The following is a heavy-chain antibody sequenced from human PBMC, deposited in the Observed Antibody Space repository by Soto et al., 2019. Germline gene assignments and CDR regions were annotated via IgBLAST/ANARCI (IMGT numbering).Heavy chain of an antibody. CDR3: ARGDYSNYEEDVAFDI. J-gene: IGHJ3*02. CDR2: IWYDGSNK. V-gene: IGHV3-33*01. CDR1: GFTFSSYG. Sequence: GGSLRLSCAASGFTFSSYGMHWVRQAPGKGLEWVAVIWYDGSNKYYADSVKGRFTISRDNSKNTLYLQMNSLRAEDTAVYYCARGDYSNYEEDVAFDIWGQGTMVTVSS. D-gene: IGHD4-4*01.